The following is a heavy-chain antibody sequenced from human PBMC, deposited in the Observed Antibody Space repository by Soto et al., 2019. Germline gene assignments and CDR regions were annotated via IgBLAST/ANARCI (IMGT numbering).Heavy chain of an antibody. Sequence: SGPTLVNPKHTLILTCAFSGFSLSRKGMSVSWIRQPPGKALDFLALIDWEEEKFYSPSLRTRLTVSNDTSKSQVVLTLTNVDGVNEATYYCTRSTNCNYEYYFDSLGQGNLLTVCS. J-gene: IGHJ4*02. D-gene: IGHD1-7*01. CDR2: IDWEEEK. CDR3: TRSTNCNYEYYFDS. V-gene: IGHV2-70*01. CDR1: GFSLSRKGMS.